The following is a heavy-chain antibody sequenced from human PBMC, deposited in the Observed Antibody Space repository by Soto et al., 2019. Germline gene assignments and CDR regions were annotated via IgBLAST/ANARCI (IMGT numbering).Heavy chain of an antibody. CDR2: IYPGDSDI. V-gene: IGHV5-51*01. J-gene: IGHJ5*02. D-gene: IGHD3-10*01. CDR3: ARRAFYSGAGSLNWFDP. Sequence: GESLKISCKGSGYSFTNNGIAWVRQMPGKCLEWMGIIYPGDSDIRYSPSFQGQVTISADTSINTAYLQWSSLTAADTAMYYCARRAFYSGAGSLNWFDPWGQGTLV. CDR1: GYSFTNNG.